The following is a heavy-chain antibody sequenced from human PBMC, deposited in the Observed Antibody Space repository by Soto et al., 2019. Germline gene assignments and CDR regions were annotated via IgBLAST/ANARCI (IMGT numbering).Heavy chain of an antibody. CDR3: ARRSCYGVFDY. D-gene: IGHD4-17*01. CDR2: IWYDGSNK. CDR1: GFTFSSYG. Sequence: GGSLRLSCAASGFTFSSYGMHWVRQAPGKGLEWVAVIWYDGSNKYYADSVKGRFTISRDNSKNTLYLQMNSLRAEDTAVYYCARRSCYGVFDYWGQGTLVTVSS. V-gene: IGHV3-33*01. J-gene: IGHJ4*02.